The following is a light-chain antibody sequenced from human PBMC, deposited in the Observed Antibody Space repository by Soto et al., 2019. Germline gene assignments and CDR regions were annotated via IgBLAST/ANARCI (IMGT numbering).Light chain of an antibody. V-gene: IGKV1-39*01. Sequence: DIQMTQSPSSLSASVGDRVTITCRASQSISSYLNWYQQKPGKAPKLLIYAASSLQSGVPSRFSGSGSGTEFTLTINSLQPEDFATYYCQQSNRYPITFGQGTRLEI. CDR1: QSISSY. J-gene: IGKJ5*01. CDR3: QQSNRYPIT. CDR2: AAS.